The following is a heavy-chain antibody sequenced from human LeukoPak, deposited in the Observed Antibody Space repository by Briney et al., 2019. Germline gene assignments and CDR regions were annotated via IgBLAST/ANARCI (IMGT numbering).Heavy chain of an antibody. V-gene: IGHV1-2*02. J-gene: IGHJ4*02. CDR2: INPNSGGT. Sequence: VASVKVSCKASGYTFTGYYMHWVRQAPGQGLEWMGWINPNSGGTNYAQKFQGRVTMTRDTSKNQFSLKLSSVTATDTAVYYCAAYGGNWNIDSWGQGTPVTVTS. D-gene: IGHD4-23*01. CDR3: AAYGGNWNIDS. CDR1: GYTFTGYY.